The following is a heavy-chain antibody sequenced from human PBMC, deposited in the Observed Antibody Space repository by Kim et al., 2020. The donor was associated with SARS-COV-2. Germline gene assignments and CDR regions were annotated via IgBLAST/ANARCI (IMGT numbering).Heavy chain of an antibody. CDR1: GFTFNNYA. J-gene: IGHJ1*01. CDR3: AKVTSGSSGWFEYFQH. Sequence: GGSLRLSCAASGFTFNNYAMSWVRQAPGKGLEWVSGIRDSGGSTQYADSVKGRFSISRDNSKNTLYLQMDSLRAEDTAVYYCAKVTSGSSGWFEYFQHWGQGTLVTGSS. CDR2: IRDSGGST. V-gene: IGHV3-23*01. D-gene: IGHD6-19*01.